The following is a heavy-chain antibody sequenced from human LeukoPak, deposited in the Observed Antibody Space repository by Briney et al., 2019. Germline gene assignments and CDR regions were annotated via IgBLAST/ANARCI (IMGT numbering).Heavy chain of an antibody. J-gene: IGHJ4*02. CDR1: GYTFTSYA. D-gene: IGHD5-24*01. CDR3: ARDGDGYTFPYGDY. CDR2: ISAYNGNT. V-gene: IGHV1-18*01. Sequence: ASVKVSCKASGYTFTSYAISWVRQAPGQGLEWMGWISAYNGNTNYAQKLQGRVTITTDTSTSTAYMELRSLRSDDTAVYYCARDGDGYTFPYGDYWGQGTLVTVYS.